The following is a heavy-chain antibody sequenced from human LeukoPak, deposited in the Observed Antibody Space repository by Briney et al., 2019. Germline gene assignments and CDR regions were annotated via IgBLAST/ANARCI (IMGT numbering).Heavy chain of an antibody. Sequence: GGSLRLSCAASGFTFSSYGMQWVRQAPGKGLEWVAVIWYDGSNKYYADSVKGRFTISRDNSKNTLYLQMNSLRAEDTAVYYCARAFYQNGMDVWGQGTTVTVSS. CDR2: IWYDGSNK. V-gene: IGHV3-33*01. D-gene: IGHD2-2*01. J-gene: IGHJ6*02. CDR3: ARAFYQNGMDV. CDR1: GFTFSSYG.